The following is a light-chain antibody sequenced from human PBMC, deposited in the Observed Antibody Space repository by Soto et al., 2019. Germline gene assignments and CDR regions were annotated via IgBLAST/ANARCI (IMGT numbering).Light chain of an antibody. J-gene: IGKJ4*01. CDR1: EGITTY. V-gene: IGKV1-9*01. CDR3: QQVKSFPLT. Sequence: DIPLTQSPSFLSASVGDRVTITCRADEGITTYLAWYQQQPGKAPKVLIYGASTLQNGVPPRFSRSGSVTEFTLTISSLQPEDFATYYSQQVKSFPLTFGGGTKVEVK. CDR2: GAS.